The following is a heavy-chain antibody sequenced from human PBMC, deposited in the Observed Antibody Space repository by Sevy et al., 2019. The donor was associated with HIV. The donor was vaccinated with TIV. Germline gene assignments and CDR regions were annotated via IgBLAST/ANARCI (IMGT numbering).Heavy chain of an antibody. Sequence: EGSLRLSCAASGFSFSAYWMNWVRQAPGKELEWVANIKPDGSDKHYVDSAEGRFTISRDNAKNSLYLQMNSLRVEDTAMYYCAQETFGRFDSWGQGTLVTVSS. V-gene: IGHV3-7*01. J-gene: IGHJ4*02. CDR2: IKPDGSDK. D-gene: IGHD1-26*01. CDR3: AQETFGRFDS. CDR1: GFSFSAYW.